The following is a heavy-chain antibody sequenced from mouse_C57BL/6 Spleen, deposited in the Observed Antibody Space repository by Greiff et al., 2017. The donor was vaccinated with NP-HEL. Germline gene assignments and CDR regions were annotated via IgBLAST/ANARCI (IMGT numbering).Heavy chain of an antibody. CDR2: IDPETGGT. CDR3: TGSLITTVVAIFDY. V-gene: IGHV1-15*01. D-gene: IGHD1-1*01. CDR1: GYTFTDYE. J-gene: IGHJ2*01. Sequence: VQLQQSGAELVRPGASVTLSCKASGYTFTDYEMHWVKQTPVHGLEWIGAIDPETGGTAYNQKFKGKAILTADKSSSTAYMELRSLTSEDSAVYYCTGSLITTVVAIFDYWGQGTTLTVSS.